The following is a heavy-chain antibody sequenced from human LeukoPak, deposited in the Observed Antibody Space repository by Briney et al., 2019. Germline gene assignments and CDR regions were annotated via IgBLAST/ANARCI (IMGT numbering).Heavy chain of an antibody. D-gene: IGHD6-19*01. J-gene: IGHJ4*02. CDR1: GFTFSSYG. CDR2: ISYDGSNK. CDR3: AKQVAVAGMFYFDY. Sequence: SGRSLRLSCAASGFTFSSYGMHWVRQAPGKGLEWVAVISYDGSNKYNGDSVKGRFTISRDNSKNTLYLQMNSLRAEDTAVYYCAKQVAVAGMFYFDYRGQGTLVTVSS. V-gene: IGHV3-30*18.